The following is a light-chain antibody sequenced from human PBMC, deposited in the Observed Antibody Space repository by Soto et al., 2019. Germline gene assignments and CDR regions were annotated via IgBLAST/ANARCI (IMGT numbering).Light chain of an antibody. J-gene: IGKJ3*01. CDR2: DAS. V-gene: IGKV3-15*01. CDR3: LQYNNWPPFT. Sequence: EIVMTQSPATLSVSPGEGATLSCRASQNVNNKLAWYQQKPGQPPRLLIYDASTRATGIPARFSGSGSGTEFTLTINSLQSEDFAVYYCLQYNNWPPFTLGPGTKVDIK. CDR1: QNVNNK.